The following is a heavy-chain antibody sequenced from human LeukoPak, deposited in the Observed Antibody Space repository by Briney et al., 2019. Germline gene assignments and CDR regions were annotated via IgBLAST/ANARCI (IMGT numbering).Heavy chain of an antibody. CDR2: IYYSGST. CDR1: GGSISSYY. Sequence: PSETLSLTCTVSGGSISSYYWSWIRQPPGKGLEWIGYIYYSGSTNYNPSLKSRVTISVDTSKNQFSLKLSSVTAADTAVYYCARGRGSSSWHYYGMDVWGQGTTVTVSS. V-gene: IGHV4-59*01. CDR3: ARGRGSSSWHYYGMDV. J-gene: IGHJ6*02. D-gene: IGHD6-13*01.